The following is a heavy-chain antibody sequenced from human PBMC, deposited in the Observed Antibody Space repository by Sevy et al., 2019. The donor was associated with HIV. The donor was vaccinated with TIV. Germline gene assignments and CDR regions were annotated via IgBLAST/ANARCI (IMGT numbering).Heavy chain of an antibody. CDR2: ISYDGSNK. V-gene: IGHV3-30*18. Sequence: GGSLRLSCAASGFTFSSFGMHWVRQAPGNGLEWVAVISYDGSNKYYADSVKGRFTISRDNSKNTLYLQMNSLRAEDTAVYYCAKESTNRYYDFWSGYTNYYGMDVWGQGTSVTVSS. CDR3: AKESTNRYYDFWSGYTNYYGMDV. CDR1: GFTFSSFG. D-gene: IGHD3-3*01. J-gene: IGHJ6*02.